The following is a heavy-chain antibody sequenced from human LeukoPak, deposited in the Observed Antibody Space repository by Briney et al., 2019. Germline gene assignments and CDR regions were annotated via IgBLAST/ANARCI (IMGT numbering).Heavy chain of an antibody. CDR2: IDTDGSRV. Sequence: GGSLRLSCAASGFTFTTYAMTWVRQAPGKGLVWVSRIDTDGSRVAYADSVKGRFTISRDNAKNTLYLQMNSLRAEDTALYYCAYCSSTSCYSWGQGTLVTVSS. D-gene: IGHD2-2*01. V-gene: IGHV3-74*01. CDR3: AYCSSTSCYS. CDR1: GFTFTTYA. J-gene: IGHJ5*02.